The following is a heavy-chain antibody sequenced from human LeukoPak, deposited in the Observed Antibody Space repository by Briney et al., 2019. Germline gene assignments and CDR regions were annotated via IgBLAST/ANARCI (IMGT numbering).Heavy chain of an antibody. CDR2: ISGSGSTI. CDR3: ARIHPYYYGSGSYLMGYYYFGMDV. J-gene: IGHJ6*02. Sequence: GGSLRLSCAVSGFTFSSYDMNWVRQVPGKGLEWISYISGSGSTIYDADSVKGRFTVSRDNAKNSLHLQMNSLRAEDTAVYYCARIHPYYYGSGSYLMGYYYFGMDVWGQGTTVTVSS. CDR1: GFTFSSYD. D-gene: IGHD3-10*01. V-gene: IGHV3-48*03.